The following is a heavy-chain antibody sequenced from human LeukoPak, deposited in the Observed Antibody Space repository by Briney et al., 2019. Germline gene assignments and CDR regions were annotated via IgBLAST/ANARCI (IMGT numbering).Heavy chain of an antibody. CDR3: ARETMTTVTTDYFDY. J-gene: IGHJ4*02. V-gene: IGHV4-34*01. Sequence: SETLSLTCAVYGGSFSGYYWSWIRQPPGKGLEWIGEINHSGSTNYNPSLKSRVTISVDTSKNQFSLKLRSVTAADTAVYYCARETMTTVTTDYFDYWGQGTLVTVSS. CDR2: INHSGST. CDR1: GGSFSGYY. D-gene: IGHD4-11*01.